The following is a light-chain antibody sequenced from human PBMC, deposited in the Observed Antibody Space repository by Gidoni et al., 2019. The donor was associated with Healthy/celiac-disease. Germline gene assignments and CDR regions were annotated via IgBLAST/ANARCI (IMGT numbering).Light chain of an antibody. CDR2: GAS. V-gene: IGKV3-20*01. Sequence: EIVLTQSPGTLSLSPGERATLSCRASQSVISSYLAWYKQKPGQAPRLLIYGASSRATGIPDRFSGSGSGTDFTLTISRLEPEDFAMYYCQQYGSSPPYTFGQGTKLEIK. J-gene: IGKJ2*01. CDR3: QQYGSSPPYT. CDR1: QSVISSY.